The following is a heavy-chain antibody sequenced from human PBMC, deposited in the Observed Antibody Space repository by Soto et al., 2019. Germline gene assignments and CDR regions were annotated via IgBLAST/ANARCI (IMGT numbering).Heavy chain of an antibody. CDR2: ISYDGSNK. CDR1: GFTFSSYA. Sequence: GGSLRLSCAASGFTFSSYAMHWVRQAPGKGLEWVAVISYDGSNKYYADSVKGRFTISRDNSKNTLYLQMNSLRAEDTAVYYCARESEAVVELLGAFDIWGQGTMVTVSS. D-gene: IGHD1-26*01. J-gene: IGHJ3*02. V-gene: IGHV3-30-3*01. CDR3: ARESEAVVELLGAFDI.